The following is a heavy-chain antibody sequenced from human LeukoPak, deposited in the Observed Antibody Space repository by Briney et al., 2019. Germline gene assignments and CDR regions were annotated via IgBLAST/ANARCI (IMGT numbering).Heavy chain of an antibody. CDR3: ARYLGRYCSGGSCYGDTAMGY. CDR1: GFTFSNYW. V-gene: IGHV3-7*01. Sequence: GGSLRLSCAASGFTFSNYWINWVRQAPGKGLEWVANIKQDGSETYCVDSVKGRFTISRDNAKNSLYLQMNSLRAEDTAVYYCARYLGRYCSGGSCYGDTAMGYWGQGTLVTVSS. J-gene: IGHJ4*02. CDR2: IKQDGSET. D-gene: IGHD2-15*01.